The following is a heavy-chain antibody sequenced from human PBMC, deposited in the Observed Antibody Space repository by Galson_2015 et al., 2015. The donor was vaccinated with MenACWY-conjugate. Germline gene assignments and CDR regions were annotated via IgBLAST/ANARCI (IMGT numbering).Heavy chain of an antibody. Sequence: PALVKPTQPLTLTCTVSGFSLSNARMGVSWIRQPPGKALEWLAHIFSNDEKSYSTSLKSRLTISKDTSKSQVVLTMTNMDPVDTATYYCARTTLIVGATILGLRAFDIWGQGTMVTVSS. CDR3: ARTTLIVGATILGLRAFDI. CDR2: IFSNDEK. V-gene: IGHV2-26*01. CDR1: GFSLSNARMG. D-gene: IGHD1-26*01. J-gene: IGHJ3*02.